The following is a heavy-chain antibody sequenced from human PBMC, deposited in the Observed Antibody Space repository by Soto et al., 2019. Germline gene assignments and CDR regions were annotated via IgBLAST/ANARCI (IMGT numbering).Heavy chain of an antibody. J-gene: IGHJ4*02. D-gene: IGHD3-22*01. Sequence: SLRLSCAASGFIFSSYGMHWVRQAPGKGLEWVAGTSYEGSKEYYKDSVKDRFTISRDNSKSTVYLQMKSLRNEDKAVYYCTKDTYYHDSSGYYTFDYWGQGTLVTVSS. V-gene: IGHV3-30*18. CDR1: GFIFSSYG. CDR2: TSYEGSKE. CDR3: TKDTYYHDSSGYYTFDY.